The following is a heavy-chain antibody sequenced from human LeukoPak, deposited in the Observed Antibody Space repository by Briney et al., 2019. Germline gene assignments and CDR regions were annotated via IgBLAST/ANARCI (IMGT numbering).Heavy chain of an antibody. J-gene: IGHJ5*02. D-gene: IGHD3-3*01. CDR3: ARDPRAYYDFWSGYYGVWFDP. CDR1: GFTFSSYS. Sequence: PGVSLRLSCAASGFTFSSYSMNWVRQAPAKGLEWVSFISSSSSYIYYADSVKGRFTISRDNAKNSLYLQMNSLRAEDTAVYYCARDPRAYYDFWSGYYGVWFDPWGQGTLVTVSS. V-gene: IGHV3-21*01. CDR2: ISSSSSYI.